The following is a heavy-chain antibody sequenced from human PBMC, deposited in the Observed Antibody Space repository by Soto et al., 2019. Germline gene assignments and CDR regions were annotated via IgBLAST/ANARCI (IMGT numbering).Heavy chain of an antibody. CDR3: ARGGDPDY. V-gene: IGHV3-74*01. CDR2: LQTGGSHP. D-gene: IGHD2-21*02. Sequence: EVQLVESGGGLVQRGGSLRLSCIASGFTFDYYWMHWVRQAPGEGLMWVSRLQTGGSHPDYADSVKGRFTISRDNAKNTLYLQMNNLRAEDTAVYYCARGGDPDYWGQGTLVTVSS. CDR1: GFTFDYYW. J-gene: IGHJ4*02.